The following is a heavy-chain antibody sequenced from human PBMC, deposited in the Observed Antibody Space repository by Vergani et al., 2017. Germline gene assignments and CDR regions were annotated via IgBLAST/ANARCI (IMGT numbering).Heavy chain of an antibody. CDR2: IRSKAYGGTT. D-gene: IGHD6-6*01. CDR1: GFTFGYYA. J-gene: IGHJ6*03. Sequence: EVQLVESGGDLVQPGRSLRLSCTASGFTFGYYAMDWFRQAPGQGLEWVGFIRSKAYGGTTEDAASVKGRFTISRDDSKSIAYLQMNSLKTEDTAVYYCTRCLREYSSSPANYYYYYMDVWGKGTTVTVSS. CDR3: TRCLREYSSSPANYYYYYMDV. V-gene: IGHV3-49*03.